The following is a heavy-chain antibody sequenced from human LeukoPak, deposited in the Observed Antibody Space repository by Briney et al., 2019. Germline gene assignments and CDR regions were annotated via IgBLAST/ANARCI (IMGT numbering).Heavy chain of an antibody. Sequence: GGSLRLSCAASGFTFSTYWMDWVRQAPGKGREWVASIKEDGSDTNYVGSVRGRFTVSRDNTKNSLYLQINSLRADDTAVYYCASDRAYSQFDYWGQGTLVTVSS. J-gene: IGHJ4*02. CDR3: ASDRAYSQFDY. CDR2: IKEDGSDT. D-gene: IGHD2-15*01. CDR1: GFTFSTYW. V-gene: IGHV3-7*01.